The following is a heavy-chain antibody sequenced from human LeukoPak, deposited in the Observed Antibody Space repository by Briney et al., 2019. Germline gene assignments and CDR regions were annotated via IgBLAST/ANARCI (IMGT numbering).Heavy chain of an antibody. J-gene: IGHJ4*02. D-gene: IGHD7-27*01. Sequence: SETLSLTCAVYGGSFSGYYWSWIRQPPGKGLEWIGEINHRGSTNYNPSLKSRVTISVDTSKNQFSLKLRSVTAADTAVYYCASRKLGNDYWGQGTLVTVSS. V-gene: IGHV4-34*01. CDR2: INHRGST. CDR1: GGSFSGYY. CDR3: ASRKLGNDY.